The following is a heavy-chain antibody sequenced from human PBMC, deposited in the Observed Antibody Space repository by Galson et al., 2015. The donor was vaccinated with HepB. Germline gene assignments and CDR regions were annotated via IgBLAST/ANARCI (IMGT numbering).Heavy chain of an antibody. CDR2: IIPILGIA. CDR1: GGTFSSYT. Sequence: SVKVSCKASGGTFSSYTISWVRQAPGQGLEWMGRIIPILGIANYAQKFQGRVTITADKSTSTAYMELSSLRSEDTAVYYCARARNFGERQMLNPPFDYWGQGTLVTVSS. D-gene: IGHD2-2*02. CDR3: ARARNFGERQMLNPPFDY. V-gene: IGHV1-69*02. J-gene: IGHJ4*02.